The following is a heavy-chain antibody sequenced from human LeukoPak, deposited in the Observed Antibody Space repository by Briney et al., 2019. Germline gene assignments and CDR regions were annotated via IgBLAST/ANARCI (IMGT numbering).Heavy chain of an antibody. D-gene: IGHD3-10*01. J-gene: IGHJ4*02. CDR3: ARDLGNYYPPLY. Sequence: GGSLRLSCAASGFTFSSYGMHWVRQAPGKGLEWVAVISYDGSNKYYADSVKGRFTISRDNTKNSLYLQMNSLRAEDTAVYYCARDLGNYYPPLYWGQGTLVTVSS. CDR1: GFTFSSYG. CDR2: ISYDGSNK. V-gene: IGHV3-30*03.